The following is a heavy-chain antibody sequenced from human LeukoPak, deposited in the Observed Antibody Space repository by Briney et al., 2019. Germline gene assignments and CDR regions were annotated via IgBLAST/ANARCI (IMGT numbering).Heavy chain of an antibody. CDR2: ISAYNGNT. Sequence: ASVKVSCKASGGTFSSYTISWVRQAPGQGLEWMGWISAYNGNTNYAQKLQGRVTMTTDTSTSTAYMELRSLRSDDTAVYYCARDSSSWPNWFDPWGQGTLVTVSS. J-gene: IGHJ5*02. CDR3: ARDSSSWPNWFDP. CDR1: GGTFSSYT. V-gene: IGHV1-18*01. D-gene: IGHD6-13*01.